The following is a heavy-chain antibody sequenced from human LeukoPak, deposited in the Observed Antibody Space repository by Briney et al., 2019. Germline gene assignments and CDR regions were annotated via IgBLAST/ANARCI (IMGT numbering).Heavy chain of an antibody. D-gene: IGHD5-18*01. CDR3: AKVARGPGNSYGAYYGMDV. Sequence: PGGSLRLFCAASGFTFSSYAMTWVRQAPGKGLEWVSSIGPSGSSTYYTDSVKGRFTISRDNSKNTLYLQMNSLRAEDTAVYYCAKVARGPGNSYGAYYGMDVWGQGTTVTVSS. J-gene: IGHJ6*02. CDR2: IGPSGSST. CDR1: GFTFSSYA. V-gene: IGHV3-23*01.